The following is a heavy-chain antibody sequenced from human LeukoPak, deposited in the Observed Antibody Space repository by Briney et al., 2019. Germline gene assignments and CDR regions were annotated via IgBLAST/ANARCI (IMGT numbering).Heavy chain of an antibody. CDR2: INPNSGGT. CDR1: GYTFTGYY. J-gene: IGHJ4*02. D-gene: IGHD3-10*01. Sequence: RASVKVSCKASGYTFTGYYMHWVRQAPGQGLEWMGWINPNSGGTNYAQKFQGGVTMTRDTSISTAYMELSGLRSDDTAVYYCARSRFGELSDFDYWGQGTLVTVSS. CDR3: ARSRFGELSDFDY. V-gene: IGHV1-2*02.